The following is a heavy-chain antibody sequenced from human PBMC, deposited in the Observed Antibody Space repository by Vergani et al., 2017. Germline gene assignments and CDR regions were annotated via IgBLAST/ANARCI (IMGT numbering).Heavy chain of an antibody. V-gene: IGHV4-34*01. J-gene: IGHJ1*01. D-gene: IGHD6-6*01. Sequence: QVQLQQWGAGLLKPSETLSLTCAVYGGSFSGYYWSWIRQPPGKGLEWLGEINHSGSTNYNPSLKSRVTIAVDTSKNQFSLKLSSVTAADTAVYYCAREDSSSHEYFQHWGQGTLVTVSS. CDR1: GGSFSGYY. CDR2: INHSGST. CDR3: AREDSSSHEYFQH.